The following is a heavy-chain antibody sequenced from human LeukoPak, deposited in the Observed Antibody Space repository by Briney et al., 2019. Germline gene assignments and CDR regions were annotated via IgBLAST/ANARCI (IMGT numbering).Heavy chain of an antibody. J-gene: IGHJ4*02. CDR1: GFTFDDYA. Sequence: PGGSLRLSCAASGFTFDDYAMHWVRHAPGKGLEWVSGISWNSGTMYYADSVKGRFTISRDDAKNSLYLQMNSLRAEDTALYYCAKRSAAGTVGYFDSWGQGTLVTVSS. V-gene: IGHV3-9*01. CDR3: AKRSAAGTVGYFDS. D-gene: IGHD6-13*01. CDR2: ISWNSGTM.